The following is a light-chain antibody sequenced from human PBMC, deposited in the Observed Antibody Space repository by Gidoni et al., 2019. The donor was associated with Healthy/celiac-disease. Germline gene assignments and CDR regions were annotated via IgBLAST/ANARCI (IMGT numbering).Light chain of an antibody. J-gene: IGLJ2*01. CDR2: QDS. Sequence: SYELTPPPFESLTPGKAASHNRSGDKWGDKYACWYQQKPGQSPVLVIYQDSKRPSGLPERFSGSNSGNTATLTISGTQAMEEADYYCQAWDSSTVGFGGGTKLTVL. V-gene: IGLV3-1*01. CDR3: QAWDSSTVG. CDR1: KWGDKY.